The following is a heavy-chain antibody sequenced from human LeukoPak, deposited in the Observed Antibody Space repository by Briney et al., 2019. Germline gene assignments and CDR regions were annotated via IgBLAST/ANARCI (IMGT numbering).Heavy chain of an antibody. V-gene: IGHV3-15*01. D-gene: IGHD4-17*01. CDR1: GFSFSEAW. CDR2: IKSKIDGETT. CDR3: TIHNFKTTAISSFDC. J-gene: IGHJ4*02. Sequence: GGSLRLSCAGSGFSFSEAWMSWVRQAPGKGLEWVGRIKSKIDGETTEYAAPVKGRLSVSRDDSEKTLYLQMNSLKSEGTAVYYCTIHNFKTTAISSFDCWGQGTLVTVSS.